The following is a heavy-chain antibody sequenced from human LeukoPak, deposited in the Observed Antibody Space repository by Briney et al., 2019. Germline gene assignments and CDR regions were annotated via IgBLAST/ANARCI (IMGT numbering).Heavy chain of an antibody. CDR2: INAGNGNT. Sequence: ASVKVSCKASGYTFTSYAMHWVRQAPGQRLEWMGWINAGNGNTEYSQKFQGRVTITRDTSASTAYMELRSLRSDDTAVYYCARDSPRIAAAGTFDYWGQGTLVTVSS. CDR1: GYTFTSYA. D-gene: IGHD6-13*01. J-gene: IGHJ4*02. CDR3: ARDSPRIAAAGTFDY. V-gene: IGHV1-3*01.